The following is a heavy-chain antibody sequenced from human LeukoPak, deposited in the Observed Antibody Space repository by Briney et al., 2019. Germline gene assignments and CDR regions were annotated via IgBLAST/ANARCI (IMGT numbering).Heavy chain of an antibody. D-gene: IGHD5-18*01. Sequence: ASVKVSCKASGYTFTGYYMHWVRQAPGQGLEWMGRINPNSGGTNYAQKFQGRVTMTRDTSISTAYMELSRLRSDDTAVYYCARGTAMVKTHPFDYWGQGTLVTVSS. J-gene: IGHJ4*02. CDR2: INPNSGGT. V-gene: IGHV1-2*06. CDR1: GYTFTGYY. CDR3: ARGTAMVKTHPFDY.